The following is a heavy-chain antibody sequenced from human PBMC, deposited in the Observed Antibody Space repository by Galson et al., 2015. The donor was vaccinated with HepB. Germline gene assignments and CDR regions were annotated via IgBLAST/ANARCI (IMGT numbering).Heavy chain of an antibody. CDR3: ARQAIGYSSRGDGFDL. V-gene: IGHV5-10-1*01. CDR1: GYNFTNYW. J-gene: IGHJ3*01. CDR2: IDPVDSYT. D-gene: IGHD6-19*01. Sequence: QSGAEVKKPGESLRISCQGSGYNFTNYWVTWVRQMPGEGLEWRGKIDPVDSYTNYSPSFQGHVTISTDKSISTAYLQWSSLKASDTAMYYCARQAIGYSSRGDGFDLWGQGTLVTLSS.